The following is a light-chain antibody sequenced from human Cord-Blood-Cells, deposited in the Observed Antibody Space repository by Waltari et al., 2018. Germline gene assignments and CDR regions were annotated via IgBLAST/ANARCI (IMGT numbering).Light chain of an antibody. Sequence: QSALTQPASVSGSPGPSLTISCTGTSSDVGGSNYVSWYQQHPGKAPKLMIYDVSNRPSGVSNRFSGSKSGNTASLTISGLQAEDEADYYCSSYTSSSTLVFGTGTKVTVL. J-gene: IGLJ1*01. CDR1: SSDVGGSNY. CDR3: SSYTSSSTLV. V-gene: IGLV2-14*01. CDR2: DVS.